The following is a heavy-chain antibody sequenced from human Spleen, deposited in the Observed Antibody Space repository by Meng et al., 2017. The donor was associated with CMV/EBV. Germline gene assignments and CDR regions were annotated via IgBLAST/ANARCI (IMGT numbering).Heavy chain of an antibody. Sequence: SLKISCAASGFIFDDHAMHWVRQAPGKGLEWVSSISWNSANIAYAASVKGRFTISRDNSKNTLYLQMNSLRAEDTAVYYCAKEGSGWQYYYYYYGMDVWGQGTTVTVSS. J-gene: IGHJ6*02. CDR2: ISWNSANI. V-gene: IGHV3-9*01. D-gene: IGHD6-19*01. CDR3: AKEGSGWQYYYYYYGMDV. CDR1: GFIFDDHA.